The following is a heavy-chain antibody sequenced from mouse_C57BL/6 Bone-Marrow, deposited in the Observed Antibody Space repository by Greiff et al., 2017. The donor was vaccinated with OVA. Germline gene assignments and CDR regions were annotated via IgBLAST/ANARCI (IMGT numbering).Heavy chain of an antibody. Sequence: EVKVVESGGGLVKPGGSLKLSCAASGFTFSSYAMSWVRQTPEKRLEWVATISDGGSYTYYPDNVKGRFTISRDNAKNNLYLQMSHLKSEDTAMYYCARDRYYYGSSSYAMDYWGQGTSVTVSS. J-gene: IGHJ4*01. CDR2: ISDGGSYT. CDR1: GFTFSSYA. D-gene: IGHD1-1*01. V-gene: IGHV5-4*01. CDR3: ARDRYYYGSSSYAMDY.